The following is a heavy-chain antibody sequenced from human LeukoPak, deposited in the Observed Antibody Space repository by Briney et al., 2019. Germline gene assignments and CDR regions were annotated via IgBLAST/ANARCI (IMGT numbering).Heavy chain of an antibody. J-gene: IGHJ5*02. V-gene: IGHV4-34*01. CDR3: ARGLSGDYAEKLNWFDP. CDR2: INHSGST. CDR1: GGSFSGYY. Sequence: SETLSLTCAVYGGSFSGYYWSWIRQPPGKRLEWIGEINHSGSTNYNPSLKSRVTISVDTSKNQFSLKLSSVTAADTAVYYCARGLSGDYAEKLNWFDPWGQGTLVTVSS. D-gene: IGHD2-21*02.